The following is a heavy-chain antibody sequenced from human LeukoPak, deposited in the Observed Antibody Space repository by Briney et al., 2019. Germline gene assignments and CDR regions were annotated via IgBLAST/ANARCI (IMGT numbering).Heavy chain of an antibody. Sequence: GGSLRLSWAASGFTIGPYAMYWVRQGPGRGLEWVSVIKADGSGTFYADSVRGRFTTSRDNSKNSLYLQMNSLTSEDTALYYCATWAFYHNLDVWGQGTTVIVSS. D-gene: IGHD2/OR15-2a*01. V-gene: IGHV3-43*02. CDR2: IKADGSGT. J-gene: IGHJ6*02. CDR1: GFTIGPYA. CDR3: ATWAFYHNLDV.